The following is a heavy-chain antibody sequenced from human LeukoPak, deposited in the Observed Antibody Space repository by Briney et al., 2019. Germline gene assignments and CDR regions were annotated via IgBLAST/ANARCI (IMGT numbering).Heavy chain of an antibody. J-gene: IGHJ4*02. V-gene: IGHV3-23*01. CDR2: ISDRGGST. CDR1: GITLSNYG. CDR3: AKRGVVIRAVLVVGFHKEAYYFDS. Sequence: GGSLRLSCVVSGITLSNYGMSWVRQAPGKGLEWVARISDRGGSTNYADSVKGRFTISRDNPKNTLYLQMNSLRSEDTAVYFCAKRGVVIRAVLVVGFHKEAYYFDSWGQGALVTVSS. D-gene: IGHD2-15*01.